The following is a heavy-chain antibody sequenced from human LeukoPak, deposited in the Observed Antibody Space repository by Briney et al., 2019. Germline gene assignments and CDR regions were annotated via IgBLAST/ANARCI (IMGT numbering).Heavy chain of an antibody. CDR2: IWYDGSNK. J-gene: IGHJ4*02. CDR3: ARDGELRGYDSYYFDF. V-gene: IGHV3-33*01. CDR1: GFTFSSYG. D-gene: IGHD5-12*01. Sequence: PGRSLRLSCAASGFTFSSYGMHWVRQAPGKGLEWVAVIWYDGSNKYYADSVKGRFTISRDNSKNTLYLQMNSLRAEDTAVYYCARDGELRGYDSYYFDFWGQGTLVTVSS.